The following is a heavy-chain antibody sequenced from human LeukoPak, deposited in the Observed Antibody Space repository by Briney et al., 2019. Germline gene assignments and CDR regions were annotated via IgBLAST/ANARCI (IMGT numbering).Heavy chain of an antibody. D-gene: IGHD5-18*01. J-gene: IGHJ4*02. CDR3: ARDLWGYSPHAY. CDR2: IKQDGSEK. CDR1: GFTFTSYW. V-gene: IGHV3-7*05. Sequence: GGSLRLSCAASGFTFTSYWMCWVRQAPGKGLEWVANIKQDGSEKYYVDSVKGRFTISRDNAKDSLSLQMNSLRAEDTAVYYCARDLWGYSPHAYWGQGALVTVSS.